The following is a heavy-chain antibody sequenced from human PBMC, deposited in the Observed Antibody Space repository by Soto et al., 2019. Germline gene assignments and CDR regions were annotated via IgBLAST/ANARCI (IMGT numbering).Heavy chain of an antibody. Sequence: SETLSLTCTVSGGSISSYYWSWIRQPPGKGLEWIGYIYYSGSTNYNPSLKSRVTISVDTSKNQFSLKLSSVTAADTAVYYCARREYSGYDLGRDDAFDIWGQGTMVTVSS. D-gene: IGHD5-12*01. J-gene: IGHJ3*02. CDR3: ARREYSGYDLGRDDAFDI. CDR1: GGSISSYY. V-gene: IGHV4-59*08. CDR2: IYYSGST.